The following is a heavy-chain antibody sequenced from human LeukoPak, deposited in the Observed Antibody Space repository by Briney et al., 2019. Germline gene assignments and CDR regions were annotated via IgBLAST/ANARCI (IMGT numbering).Heavy chain of an antibody. V-gene: IGHV3-30*04. Sequence: GGSLRLSCAASGFTFSSYAMHWVRQAPGKGLEWVAVISYDGSNKYYADSVEGRFTISRDNSKNTLYLQMNSLRAEDTAVYYCARGSTYNIPEDYWGQGTLVTVSS. CDR1: GFTFSSYA. D-gene: IGHD1-14*01. CDR3: ARGSTYNIPEDY. CDR2: ISYDGSNK. J-gene: IGHJ4*02.